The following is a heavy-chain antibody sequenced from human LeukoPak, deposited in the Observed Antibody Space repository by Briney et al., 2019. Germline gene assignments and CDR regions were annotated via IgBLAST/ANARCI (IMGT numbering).Heavy chain of an antibody. Sequence: SETLSLTCAVYGGSFSGYYWSWIRQPPGKGLEWIGEINHRGSTNYNPSLKSRVTISVDTSKNQFSLKLSSVTAADTAVYYCARDPLYYGSGSYSSYYFDYWGQGTLVTVSS. J-gene: IGHJ4*02. CDR3: ARDPLYYGSGSYSSYYFDY. V-gene: IGHV4-34*01. CDR1: GGSFSGYY. D-gene: IGHD3-10*01. CDR2: INHRGST.